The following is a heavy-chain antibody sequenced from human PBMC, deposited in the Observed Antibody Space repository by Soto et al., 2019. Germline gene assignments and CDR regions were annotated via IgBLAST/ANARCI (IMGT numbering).Heavy chain of an antibody. CDR3: ARGPTWAGNVDY. CDR1: GYTFSSYD. J-gene: IGHJ4*02. V-gene: IGHV1-8*01. Sequence: QVQLVQSGAEVKKPGASVKVSCKASGYTFSSYDINWVRQATGQGLEWMGWMKPNSGNTGYAQKFQGRVTMTRNTSISTAYMELSSLRSEDTAVYYCARGPTWAGNVDYWGQGTLVTVSS. CDR2: MKPNSGNT. D-gene: IGHD1-1*01.